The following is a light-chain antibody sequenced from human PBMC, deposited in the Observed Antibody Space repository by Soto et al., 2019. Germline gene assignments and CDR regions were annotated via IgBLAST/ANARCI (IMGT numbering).Light chain of an antibody. J-gene: IGKJ1*01. CDR1: QSVSSSY. CDR2: GAS. Sequence: EIVLTQSPGTLSLSPGARATLSCRASQSVSSSYLAWYQRKPGQAPRLLIYGASSRATGIPARFSGSGSGTDFTLTISSLEPEDFAVYYCQQYNNWPPWTFGQGTKVDIK. CDR3: QQYNNWPPWT. V-gene: IGKV3-20*01.